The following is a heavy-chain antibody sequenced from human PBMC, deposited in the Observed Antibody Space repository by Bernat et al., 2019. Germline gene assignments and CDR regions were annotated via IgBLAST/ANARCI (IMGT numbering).Heavy chain of an antibody. V-gene: IGHV4-59*08. CDR3: ASLYGDYDWFDP. D-gene: IGHD4-17*01. Sequence: QVQLQESGPGLVKPSETLSLACTVSGGSISSYYWSWIRQPPGKGLECIGYIYNTGRTNYNPSLKGRVTISVDTSKNQFSLTLTSVTAADTAVYYCASLYGDYDWFDPWGQGTLVTVSS. J-gene: IGHJ5*02. CDR1: GGSISSYY. CDR2: IYNTGRT.